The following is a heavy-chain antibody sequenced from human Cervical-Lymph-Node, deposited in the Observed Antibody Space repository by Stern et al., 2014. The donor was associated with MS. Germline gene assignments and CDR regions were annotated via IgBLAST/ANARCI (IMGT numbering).Heavy chain of an antibody. Sequence: QVQLQESGPGLVKPSQTLSLTCTVSGDSISSGNYYWSWIRQPAGKGLEWIGRIYSSGTTYYNPPLRSGVPISIDTPNNHSPLRLSSVTATDTAVYYCATQGRALAPDWGQGTLVTVSS. J-gene: IGHJ4*02. CDR2: IYSSGTT. CDR3: ATQGRALAPD. V-gene: IGHV4-61*02. CDR1: GDSISSGNYY.